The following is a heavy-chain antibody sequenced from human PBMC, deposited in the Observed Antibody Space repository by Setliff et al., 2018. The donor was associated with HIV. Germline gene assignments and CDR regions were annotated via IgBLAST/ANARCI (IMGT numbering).Heavy chain of an antibody. CDR2: IIPNSGGT. Sequence: ASVKVSCKASGCVFSDYQIHWVRQAPGQGLEYMGYIIPNSGGTMFARKFQDRVTMTRDTSISTVYLELSRLTSDDTAVYFCARDPELKQWLVRSPSFYFDYWGQGTLVTVSS. D-gene: IGHD6-19*01. J-gene: IGHJ4*02. V-gene: IGHV1-2*02. CDR1: GCVFSDYQ. CDR3: ARDPELKQWLVRSPSFYFDY.